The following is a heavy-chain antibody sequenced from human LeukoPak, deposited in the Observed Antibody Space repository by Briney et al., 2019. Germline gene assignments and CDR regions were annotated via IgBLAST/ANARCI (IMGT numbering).Heavy chain of an antibody. CDR1: GYTFTSYN. V-gene: IGHV1-46*01. D-gene: IGHD1-14*01. J-gene: IGHJ4*02. CDR2: INPTGGST. CDR3: ARDIAGGWNYFDY. Sequence: ASVKVSCKASGYTFTSYNIHWVRQAPGQGLEWMGIINPTGGSTGYAQKFQGRVTMTSDTSTTTVYMEMSSLRSEDTAVYYCARDIAGGWNYFDYWGQGTLVTVSS.